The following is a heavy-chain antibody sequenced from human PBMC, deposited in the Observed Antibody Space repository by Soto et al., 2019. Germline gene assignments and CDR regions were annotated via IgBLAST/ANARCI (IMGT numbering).Heavy chain of an antibody. CDR1: GFTFDDYG. D-gene: IGHD3-10*01. V-gene: IGHV3-20*04. CDR2: INWNGGST. J-gene: IGHJ4*02. CDR3: ASPSYGSGSYYMPVGY. Sequence: GGSLRLSCAASGFTFDDYGMSWVRQAPGKGLEWVSGINWNGGSTGYADSVKGRFTISRDNAKNSLYLQMNSLRAEDTALYYFASPSYGSGSYYMPVGYWGQGPLVTVSS.